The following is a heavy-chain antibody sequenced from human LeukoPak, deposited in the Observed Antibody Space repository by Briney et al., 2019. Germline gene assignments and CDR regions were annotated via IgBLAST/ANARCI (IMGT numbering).Heavy chain of an antibody. CDR1: GYTFTSYY. D-gene: IGHD2-2*01. J-gene: IGHJ5*02. Sequence: ASVKVSCKASGYTFTSYYMHWVRQAPGQGLEWMGIINPSGGSTSYAQKFQGRVTMTRDMSTSTVYMELSSLRSEGTAVYYCARGDCSSTSCPRFDPWGQGTLVTVSS. CDR3: ARGDCSSTSCPRFDP. CDR2: INPSGGST. V-gene: IGHV1-46*01.